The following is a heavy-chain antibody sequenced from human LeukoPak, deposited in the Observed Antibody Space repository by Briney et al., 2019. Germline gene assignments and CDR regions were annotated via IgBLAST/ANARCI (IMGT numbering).Heavy chain of an antibody. CDR2: IYYSGST. V-gene: IGHV4-39*01. CDR3: ARRTWGGPHYFDY. D-gene: IGHD3-3*01. J-gene: IGHJ4*02. CDR1: GGSISSSSYY. Sequence: SETLSLTCTVSGGSISSSSYYWGWIRQPPGKGLEWIGSIYYSGSTYYNPSLKSRVTISVDTSKNQFSLKLSSVTAADTAVYFCARRTWGGPHYFDYWGQGTLVTVSS.